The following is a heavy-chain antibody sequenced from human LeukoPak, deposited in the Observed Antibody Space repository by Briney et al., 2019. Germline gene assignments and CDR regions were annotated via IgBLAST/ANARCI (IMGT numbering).Heavy chain of an antibody. CDR1: GGSISSSSYY. Sequence: TSETLSLICTVSGGSISSSSYYWGWIRQSPGKGLEWIGSIDNSGSTYYNPSLKSRVTISEDTSKNQFSLKLSSVTAADTAVYYCARHPMRYCSSTSCFWNWFDPWGQGTLVTVSS. J-gene: IGHJ5*02. V-gene: IGHV4-39*01. CDR3: ARHPMRYCSSTSCFWNWFDP. CDR2: IDNSGST. D-gene: IGHD2-2*01.